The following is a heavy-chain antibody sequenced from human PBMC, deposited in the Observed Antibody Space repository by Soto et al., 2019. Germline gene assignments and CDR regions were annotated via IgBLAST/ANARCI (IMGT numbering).Heavy chain of an antibody. Sequence: EVQLLESGGGLVQPGGSLRLSCAASGFTFSSYAMTWVRQAPGKGLEWVSAFSDSGGSTYYADSVKGRFTISRDNSRNTLYLQMNSLRAEDTAVYYCAKVPIKQWRGYFDLWGRGTLVTVSS. D-gene: IGHD6-19*01. CDR1: GFTFSSYA. J-gene: IGHJ2*01. CDR3: AKVPIKQWRGYFDL. V-gene: IGHV3-23*01. CDR2: FSDSGGST.